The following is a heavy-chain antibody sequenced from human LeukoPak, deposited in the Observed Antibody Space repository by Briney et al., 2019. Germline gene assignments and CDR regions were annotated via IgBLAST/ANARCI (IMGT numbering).Heavy chain of an antibody. CDR2: IYYSGST. J-gene: IGHJ4*02. CDR1: GGSISSYY. Sequence: KPSETLSLTCTVSGGSISSYYWGWIRQPPGKGLEWIGSIYYSGSTYYNPSLKSRVTISVDTSKNQFSLKLSSVTAADTAVYYCASRRGYSYGYLAGSMLHYWGQGTLVTVSS. CDR3: ASRRGYSYGYLAGSMLHY. D-gene: IGHD5-18*01. V-gene: IGHV4-39*01.